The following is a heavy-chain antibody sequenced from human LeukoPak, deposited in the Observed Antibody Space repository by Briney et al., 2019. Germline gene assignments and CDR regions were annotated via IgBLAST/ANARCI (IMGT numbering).Heavy chain of an antibody. J-gene: IGHJ4*02. Sequence: NTSETLSLTCAVYGGSFSGYYWSWIRQPPGKGLEWIGEINHSGSTNYNPSLKSRVTISVDTSKNQFSLKLSSVTAADTAVYHCASSPGIQLWSPLDYWGQGTLVTVSS. CDR2: INHSGST. V-gene: IGHV4-34*01. CDR1: GGSFSGYY. CDR3: ASSPGIQLWSPLDY. D-gene: IGHD5-18*01.